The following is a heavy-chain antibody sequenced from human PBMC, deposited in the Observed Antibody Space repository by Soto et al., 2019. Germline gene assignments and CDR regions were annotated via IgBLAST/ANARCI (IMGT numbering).Heavy chain of an antibody. D-gene: IGHD1-26*01. J-gene: IGHJ4*02. Sequence: EVQLLESGGTLVQPGGSLRLSCAASGFMFSSYGMSWVRQSPGKGLEWVSSISGSGGSTYYADSVKGRFTISRDNSKSTLYLQMSSLRAEDTAVYSCAKGPSYSGAYFPFGYWGQGTLVTVSS. CDR2: ISGSGGST. CDR3: AKGPSYSGAYFPFGY. CDR1: GFMFSSYG. V-gene: IGHV3-23*01.